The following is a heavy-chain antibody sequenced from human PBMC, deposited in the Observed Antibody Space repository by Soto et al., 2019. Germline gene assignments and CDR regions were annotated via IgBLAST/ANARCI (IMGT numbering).Heavy chain of an antibody. J-gene: IGHJ3*02. CDR2: INPATGAA. CDR1: GYPVTAYY. V-gene: IGHV1-2*02. D-gene: IGHD3-3*01. Sequence: QLHLVQSGAVVKKPGASVTVSCSASGYPVTAYYMHWVRQAPGRGLEWMGGINPATGAAKYTQTFRGRVSQARETAVSTVFMELSGPTAEDPAVFYRARGGGVGVAGSAAFDMWGQGTLVTVSS. CDR3: ARGGGVGVAGSAAFDM.